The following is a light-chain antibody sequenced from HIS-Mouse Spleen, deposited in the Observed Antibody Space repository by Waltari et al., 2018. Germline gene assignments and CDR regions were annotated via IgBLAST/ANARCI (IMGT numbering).Light chain of an antibody. CDR1: SSDGGGYNY. CDR2: EVS. J-gene: IGLJ2*01. Sequence: QSALTQPPSASGSPGQSVPISCTGTSSDGGGYNYVPWYQQHPGKAPKLMIYEVSKRPSGVPDRFSGSKSGNTASLTVSGLQAEDEADYYCSSYAGSNNVVFGGGTKLTVL. V-gene: IGLV2-8*01. CDR3: SSYAGSNNVV.